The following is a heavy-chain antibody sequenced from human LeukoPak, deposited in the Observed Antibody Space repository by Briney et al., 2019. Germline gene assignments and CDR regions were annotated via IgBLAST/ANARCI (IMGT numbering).Heavy chain of an antibody. CDR3: ARATNDDYSSSQLDY. CDR1: GGSISSDSYY. V-gene: IGHV4-61*02. J-gene: IGHJ4*02. D-gene: IGHD6-13*01. Sequence: PSETLSLTCTVSGGSISSDSYYWSWIRQPAGKGLEWIGRIYSSGSANYNPSLKSRVTISVDTSKNQLSLKLSSVTAADTAVYYCARATNDDYSSSQLDYWGQGTLVTVSS. CDR2: IYSSGSA.